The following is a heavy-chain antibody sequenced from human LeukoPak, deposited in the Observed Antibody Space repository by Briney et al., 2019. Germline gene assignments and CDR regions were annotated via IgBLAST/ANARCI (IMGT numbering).Heavy chain of an antibody. D-gene: IGHD5-24*01. Sequence: GGSLRLSCSASGFTFTNAWMSWVRQAPGKGLEWVATIRGDGNYKHYVDSVRGRFTISRDNAKSSVYLEMNTLRVEDTAVYYCADLGYTDLGQETLVTVSS. CDR3: ADLGYTD. V-gene: IGHV3-7*01. CDR1: GFTFTNAW. J-gene: IGHJ4*02. CDR2: IRGDGNYK.